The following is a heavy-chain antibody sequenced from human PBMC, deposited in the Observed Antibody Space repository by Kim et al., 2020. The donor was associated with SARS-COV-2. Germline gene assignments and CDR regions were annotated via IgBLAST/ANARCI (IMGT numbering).Heavy chain of an antibody. CDR1: GFTFSTYS. V-gene: IGHV3-48*02. Sequence: GGSLRLSCAASGFTFSTYSVNWVRQAPGKGLEWISYISSSSSTIYYADTVKGRCTISRDNDKNSLYLQMNSLRDDDTAIYYCVRDYRYALDYWGQGTLVTVSS. CDR2: ISSSSSTI. CDR3: VRDYRYALDY. D-gene: IGHD5-18*01. J-gene: IGHJ4*02.